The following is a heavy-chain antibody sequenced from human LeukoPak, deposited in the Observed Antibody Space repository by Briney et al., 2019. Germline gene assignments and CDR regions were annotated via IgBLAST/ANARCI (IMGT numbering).Heavy chain of an antibody. Sequence: GGSLRLSCAASGFTFSDYYMSWIRQAPGKGLEWFSYISSSGSTIYSADSVKGRFTISRDNAKHSLYLQMNSLRAEDTAVYYCARETYYYDSSGYFPLPPDYWGQGTLVTVSS. CDR1: GFTFSDYY. D-gene: IGHD3-22*01. CDR2: ISSSGSTI. CDR3: ARETYYYDSSGYFPLPPDY. J-gene: IGHJ4*02. V-gene: IGHV3-11*04.